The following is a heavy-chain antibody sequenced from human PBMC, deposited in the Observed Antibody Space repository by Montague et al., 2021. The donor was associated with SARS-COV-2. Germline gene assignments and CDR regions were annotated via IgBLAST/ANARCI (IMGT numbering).Heavy chain of an antibody. V-gene: IGHV4-39*01. CDR1: GGSISTSGYY. J-gene: IGHJ4*02. Sequence: SETLSLTCTVSGGSISTSGYYWGWIRQPPGKRLEWIGGIFYSGRTYYNPSLKSRVTMSVDTSSSQFSLRVSSVTAADTAVYYCARQTVAGTTSFDYWGQGTLVTVSS. D-gene: IGHD6-13*01. CDR2: IFYSGRT. CDR3: ARQTVAGTTSFDY.